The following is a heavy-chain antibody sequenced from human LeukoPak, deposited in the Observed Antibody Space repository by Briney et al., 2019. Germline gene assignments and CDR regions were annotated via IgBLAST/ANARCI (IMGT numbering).Heavy chain of an antibody. CDR2: INWDGGAT. V-gene: IGHV3-20*04. D-gene: IGHD6-13*01. Sequence: PGGSLRLSCAAPGSAFGDYGMNWVRQAPGKGLEWVAGINWDGGATGYVESVKGRFTISRDNAKRFLYLQMDSLRVEDTAFYYCARDLSSSWYSLGYWGQGTQVIVSS. CDR3: ARDLSSSWYSLGY. CDR1: GSAFGDYG. J-gene: IGHJ4*02.